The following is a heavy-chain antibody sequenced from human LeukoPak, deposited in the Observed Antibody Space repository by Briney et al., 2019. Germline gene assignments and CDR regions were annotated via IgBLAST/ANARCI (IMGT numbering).Heavy chain of an antibody. CDR3: AXXXXXSGXXXGYXXXXXDV. CDR2: XXXXGXT. J-gene: IGHJ6*03. CDR1: GGSISSGSYY. D-gene: IGHD3-3*01. Sequence: PSETLSLTCTVSGGSISSGSYYWSWIRQPAGKGLEWIGXXXXXGXTNYNPSXKSRVTISVDTSKNQFSLKLSSVTAADTAVYYXAXXXXXSGXXXGYXXXXXDVWGKGTTVTVSS. V-gene: IGHV4-61*02.